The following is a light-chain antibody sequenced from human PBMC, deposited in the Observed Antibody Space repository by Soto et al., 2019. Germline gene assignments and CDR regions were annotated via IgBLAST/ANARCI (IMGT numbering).Light chain of an antibody. V-gene: IGKV3-20*01. J-gene: IGKJ5*01. CDR3: QQYGSSRLT. CDR2: GAS. Sequence: EIVLTQSPGTLSLSPGERATLSCRASQSVSSSYLAWYQQKPGQAPRLLIYGASSRATGIPARFSGSGSGTDFTLTISRLEPEDFAVYYCQQYGSSRLTFGQGTRLEIK. CDR1: QSVSSSY.